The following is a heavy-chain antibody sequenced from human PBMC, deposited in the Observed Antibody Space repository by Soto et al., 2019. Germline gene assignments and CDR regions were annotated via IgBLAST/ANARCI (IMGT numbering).Heavy chain of an antibody. V-gene: IGHV1-69*06. J-gene: IGHJ3*01. CDR3: AREPRVRDDCRL. CDR2: IIPIIDTT. CDR1: GGNFNNYA. D-gene: IGHD3-22*01. Sequence: QVQLVQSGAEVKKPGSSVKVSCKASGGNFNNYAISWVRQAPAPGLQWMGGIIPIIDTTHYAQKVQGRVTSSADRGRTTEYMELTGLTSDDSATYFCAREPRVRDDCRLWGQGTVVTVSS.